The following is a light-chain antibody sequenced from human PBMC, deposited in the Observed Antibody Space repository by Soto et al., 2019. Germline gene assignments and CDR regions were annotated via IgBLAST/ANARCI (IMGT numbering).Light chain of an antibody. CDR1: SSDVGGYNY. CDR3: SSYTGSTTLYV. V-gene: IGLV2-14*01. J-gene: IGLJ1*01. CDR2: DVT. Sequence: QSVLTQPASVSGSPGQSITISCTGSSSDVGGYNYVSWYQQHPGKAPKLMIYDVTNRPSGVSNRFSGSKSGNTASLTISGLQAEDEAVYYCSSYTGSTTLYVFGTGTKLTVL.